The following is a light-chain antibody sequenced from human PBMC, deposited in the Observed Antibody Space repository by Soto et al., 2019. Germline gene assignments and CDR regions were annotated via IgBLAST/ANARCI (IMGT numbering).Light chain of an antibody. CDR3: MQPLQTPWT. CDR2: LGS. Sequence: VMTQSPLFLPVTPGEPASISCRSSETLLHSNGYNYLDWYLQKPGQSPQLLIYLGSNRASGVPDRVTGSGSGTNFTLKISRVEAEDVGVYYCMQPLQTPWTFGQGTKVEIE. J-gene: IGKJ1*01. CDR1: ETLLHSNGYNY. V-gene: IGKV2-28*01.